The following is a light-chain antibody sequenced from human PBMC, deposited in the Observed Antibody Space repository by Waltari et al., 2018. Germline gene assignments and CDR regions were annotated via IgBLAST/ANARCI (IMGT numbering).Light chain of an antibody. CDR2: RSD. J-gene: IGLJ2*01. CDR1: SSHIGGNS. Sequence: QSLLTQPPSLSGAPGQRVPISCSGGSSHIGGNSVHWYAQVPGTTPKLLMYRSDQRPSGVSDRFSGSKSGTSASLAITGLLSADEADYICATWDDSLNAWIFGGGTRLTVL. CDR3: ATWDDSLNAWI. V-gene: IGLV1-44*01.